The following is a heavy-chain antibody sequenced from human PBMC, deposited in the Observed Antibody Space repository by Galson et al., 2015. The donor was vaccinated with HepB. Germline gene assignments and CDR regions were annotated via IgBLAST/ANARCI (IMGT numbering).Heavy chain of an antibody. D-gene: IGHD1-26*01. CDR1: GGSISSYY. CDR3: AVGDPELLEAFDI. J-gene: IGHJ3*02. Sequence: SETLSLTCTVSGGSISSYYWSWIRQPPGKGLEWIGYIYYSGSTNYNPSLKSRVTISVDTSKNQFSLKLSSVTAADTAVYYCAVGDPELLEAFDIWGQGTMVTVSS. V-gene: IGHV4-59*01. CDR2: IYYSGST.